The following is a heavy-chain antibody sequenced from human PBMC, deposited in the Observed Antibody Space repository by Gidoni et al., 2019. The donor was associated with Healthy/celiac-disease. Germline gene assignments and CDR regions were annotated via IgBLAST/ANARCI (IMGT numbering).Heavy chain of an antibody. CDR3: AKDSQVAATRYYYGMDV. D-gene: IGHD2-15*01. CDR2: ISWNSGSI. J-gene: IGHJ6*02. CDR1: GFTFDDYA. Sequence: EVQLVESGGGLVQPGRSLRLSCAASGFTFDDYAMHWVRQAPGKGLEWGSGISWNSGSIGYAESVKGRFTISRDNAKNSLYLQMNSLRAEDTALYYCAKDSQVAATRYYYGMDVWGQGTTVTVSS. V-gene: IGHV3-9*01.